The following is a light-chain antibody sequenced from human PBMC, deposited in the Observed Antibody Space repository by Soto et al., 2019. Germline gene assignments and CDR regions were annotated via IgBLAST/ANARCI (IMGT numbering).Light chain of an antibody. V-gene: IGKV3-15*01. J-gene: IGKJ2*01. Sequence: EIVMTQSPATLSVSPGERATLSCRASQSVSSNLAWYQHKPGQAPRLLIYGASTRATGIPARFSGSGSGTEITLTISSLQSEDFAVYYCQQRSNWPRYTFGQGTKLEIK. CDR1: QSVSSN. CDR2: GAS. CDR3: QQRSNWPRYT.